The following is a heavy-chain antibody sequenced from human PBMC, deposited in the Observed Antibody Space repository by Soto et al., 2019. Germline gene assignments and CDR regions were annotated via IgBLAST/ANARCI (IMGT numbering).Heavy chain of an antibody. V-gene: IGHV3-49*03. CDR1: GFTFGDYA. D-gene: IGHD3-9*01. CDR3: TRDSFDTQTRYYYYMDV. Sequence: GGSLRLSCTASGFTFGDYAMSWFRQAPGKGLEWVGFIRSKAYGGTTEYAASVKGKFTISRDDSKSIAYLQMNSLKTEDTAVYYCTRDSFDTQTRYYYYMDVWGKGTTVTVSS. J-gene: IGHJ6*03. CDR2: IRSKAYGGTT.